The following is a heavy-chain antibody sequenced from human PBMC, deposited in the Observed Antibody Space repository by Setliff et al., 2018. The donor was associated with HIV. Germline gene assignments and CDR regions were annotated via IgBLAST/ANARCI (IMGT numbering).Heavy chain of an antibody. D-gene: IGHD3-3*01. CDR1: GGSISSGGYY. CDR3: MRGRSITIFGVAYFDF. CDR2: IYYSGNT. V-gene: IGHV4-31*03. J-gene: IGHJ4*02. Sequence: PSETLSLTCTVSGGSISSGGYYWNWIRQHPGKGLEWIGYIYYSGNTYYNPSLKSRVTISVDMSNNQFSLKVTSVTAADTAVYYCMRGRSITIFGVAYFDFWGQGTQVTVSS.